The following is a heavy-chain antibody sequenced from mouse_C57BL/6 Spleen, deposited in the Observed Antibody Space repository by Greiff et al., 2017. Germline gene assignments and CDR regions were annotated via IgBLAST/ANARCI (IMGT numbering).Heavy chain of an antibody. CDR1: GYTFTSYW. Sequence: QVQLQQPGAELVRPGTSVKLSCKASGYTFTSYWMHWVKQRPGQGLEWIGVIDPSDSYTNYNQKFKGKATLTVDTSSSTAYMQLSSLTSEDSAVYYCARDCGTSAGMDYWGQGTSVTVSS. CDR3: ARDCGTSAGMDY. J-gene: IGHJ4*01. D-gene: IGHD1-1*01. CDR2: IDPSDSYT. V-gene: IGHV1-59*01.